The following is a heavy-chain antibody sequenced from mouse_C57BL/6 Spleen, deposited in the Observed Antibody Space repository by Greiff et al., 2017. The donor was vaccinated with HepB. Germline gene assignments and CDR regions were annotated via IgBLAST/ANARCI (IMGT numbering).Heavy chain of an antibody. V-gene: IGHV1-78*01. D-gene: IGHD3-3*01. CDR1: GYTFTDHT. Sequence: VQLQESDAELVKPGASVKISCKVSGYTFTDHTIHWMKQRPEQGLEWIGYIYPRDGSTKYNEKFKGKATLTADKSSSTAYMQLNSLTSEDSAVYFCARGGTKRENYFDYWGQGTTLTVSS. CDR2: IYPRDGST. CDR3: ARGGTKRENYFDY. J-gene: IGHJ2*01.